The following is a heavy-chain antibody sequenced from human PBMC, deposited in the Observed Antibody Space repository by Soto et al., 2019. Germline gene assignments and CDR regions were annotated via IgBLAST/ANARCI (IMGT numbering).Heavy chain of an antibody. D-gene: IGHD3-3*01. CDR1: GFGFSSYA. Sequence: VQLLESGGGVAQPGRSLRLSCRASGFGFSSYAMLWVRQAPGKGPEWVAFISFDGSTQYYADSVRGRFTISRDNSENTLYLQLDTLRVEDTAMYYCAREGVFGLVKIIPPDYWGQGAQVTVSA. J-gene: IGHJ4*02. CDR3: AREGVFGLVKIIPPDY. V-gene: IGHV3-30*04. CDR2: ISFDGSTQ.